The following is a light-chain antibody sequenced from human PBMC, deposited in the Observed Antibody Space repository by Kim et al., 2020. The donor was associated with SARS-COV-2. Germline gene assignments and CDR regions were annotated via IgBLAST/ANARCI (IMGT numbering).Light chain of an antibody. CDR2: SNS. Sequence: GQTVTIACSGSSPNIGSNTVIWFQQLPGTAPKLLIYSNSLRPSGVPDRFSGSKSGTSASLAISGLQPEDEADYYCAAWDDSLNGVFFGGGTQLTVL. CDR3: AAWDDSLNGVF. J-gene: IGLJ2*01. V-gene: IGLV1-44*01. CDR1: SPNIGSNT.